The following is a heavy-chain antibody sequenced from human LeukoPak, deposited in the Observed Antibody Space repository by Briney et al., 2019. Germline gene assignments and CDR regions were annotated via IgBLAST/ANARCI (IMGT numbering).Heavy chain of an antibody. D-gene: IGHD1-26*01. J-gene: IGHJ6*02. Sequence: GRSLRLSCAASGFTFSSYGMHWVRQAPGKGLEWVAVIWYDGSIKYYADSVKGRFTMSRDNSKNTLYLQMNSLRAEDTAVYYCARNKWELLYYYGMDVWGQGTTVTVSS. CDR1: GFTFSSYG. V-gene: IGHV3-33*01. CDR3: ARNKWELLYYYGMDV. CDR2: IWYDGSIK.